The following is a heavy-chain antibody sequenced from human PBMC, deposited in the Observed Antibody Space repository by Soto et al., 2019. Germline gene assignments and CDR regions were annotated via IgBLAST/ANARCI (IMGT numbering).Heavy chain of an antibody. CDR3: ARSLLWCGELRY. Sequence: EVQLVESGGGLVQPGGSLRLSCAASGFTVRSSYMSWVRQAPGKGLEWVSLIYSGGSTYYADSVKGRFTFSRDNSNNTLYLQMNSLRAEDTAVYYCARSLLWCGELRYWGQGTLVTVSS. V-gene: IGHV3-66*01. J-gene: IGHJ4*02. D-gene: IGHD3-10*01. CDR1: GFTVRSSY. CDR2: IYSGGST.